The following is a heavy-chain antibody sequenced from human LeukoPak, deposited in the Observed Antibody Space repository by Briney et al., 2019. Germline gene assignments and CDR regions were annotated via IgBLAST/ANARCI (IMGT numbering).Heavy chain of an antibody. CDR2: INPSGGST. CDR3: ARGPYSGDWHFDF. D-gene: IGHD6-19*01. Sequence: VASVKVSCKVSGYSFTRTVPRRVRPAPGQGLEWMGVINPSGGSTSYAQKFQGRVTMTRDTSTSTVSMELSSLRFEDTAMYYCARGPYSGDWHFDFWGQGTLVTVSS. V-gene: IGHV1-46*01. CDR1: GYSFTRTV. J-gene: IGHJ4*02.